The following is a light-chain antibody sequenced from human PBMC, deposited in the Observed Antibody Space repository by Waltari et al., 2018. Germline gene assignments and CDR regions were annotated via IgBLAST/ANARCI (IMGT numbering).Light chain of an antibody. Sequence: QSVLPQAPSVSGAPGQRVIISCTGSSSTIGAGYGLSWYQHLPGTAPKLPIYGGKNRPSGVPDRFSASTSGTSASLEITGLRAEDEADYYCQSFDNRLTGSYVFGTGTKVTVL. V-gene: IGLV1-40*01. CDR3: QSFDNRLTGSYV. CDR2: GGK. CDR1: SSTIGAGYG. J-gene: IGLJ1*01.